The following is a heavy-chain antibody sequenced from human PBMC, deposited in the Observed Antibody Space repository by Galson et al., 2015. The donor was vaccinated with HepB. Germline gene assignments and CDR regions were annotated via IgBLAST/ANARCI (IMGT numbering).Heavy chain of an antibody. CDR3: ARVMAEAGRVDYMDV. J-gene: IGHJ6*03. V-gene: IGHV1-69*13. D-gene: IGHD6-13*01. CDR2: IIPMFGTA. Sequence: SVKVSCKASGGTFNNLAINWVRQAPGQGLEWMGGIIPMFGTANYVPKLQGRVSITADESTSTVNMEVSNLRYEDSAVYYCARVMAEAGRVDYMDVWGKGTPVTVSS. CDR1: GGTFNNLA.